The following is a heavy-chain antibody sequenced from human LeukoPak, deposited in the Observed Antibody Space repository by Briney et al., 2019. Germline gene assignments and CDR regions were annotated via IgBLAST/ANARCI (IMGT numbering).Heavy chain of an antibody. Sequence: PSETLSLTCTVSGGSISSSNYYWGWIRQPPGKGLEWIGSIYYSGSTYYNPSLKSRVTISVDTSKNQFSLKLSSVTAADTAVYYCARILSYYDFWSGYYPAYGMDVWGQGTTVIVSS. J-gene: IGHJ6*02. CDR2: IYYSGST. V-gene: IGHV4-39*01. CDR1: GGSISSSNYY. D-gene: IGHD3-3*01. CDR3: ARILSYYDFWSGYYPAYGMDV.